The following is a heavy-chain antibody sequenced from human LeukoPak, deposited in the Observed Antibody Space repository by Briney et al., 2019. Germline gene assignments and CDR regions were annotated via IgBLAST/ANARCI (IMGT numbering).Heavy chain of an antibody. CDR3: AKTTDNYYYYYMDV. J-gene: IGHJ6*03. Sequence: GGSLRLSCAASGFTFSSYGINWVRQAPGKWLEWVSSISTSSSYIYYADSVKGRFTISRDNAKNSLYLQMNSLRAEDTAVYYCAKTTDNYYYYYMDVWGKGTTVTVSS. CDR2: ISTSSSYI. V-gene: IGHV3-21*01. D-gene: IGHD4-17*01. CDR1: GFTFSSYG.